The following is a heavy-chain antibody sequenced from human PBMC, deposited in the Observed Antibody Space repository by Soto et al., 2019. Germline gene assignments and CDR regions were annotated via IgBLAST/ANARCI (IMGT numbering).Heavy chain of an antibody. CDR2: ISSHHGYT. D-gene: IGHD6-19*01. CDR3: ARPQLLAGPDFDHHYGIDV. J-gene: IGHJ6*01. Sequence: GASAKVSCKASGYNLTSYGISWVRQAPGQGLEWMGWISSHHGYTKNAQKLQGRVTMNTDTPTSTAYKELRSLRSDDTAVYYCARPQLLAGPDFDHHYGIDVPGQRTTVTGSS. V-gene: IGHV1-18*01. CDR1: GYNLTSYG.